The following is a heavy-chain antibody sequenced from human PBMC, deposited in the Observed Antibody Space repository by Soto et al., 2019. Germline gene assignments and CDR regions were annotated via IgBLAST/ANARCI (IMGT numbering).Heavy chain of an antibody. CDR3: ALSNWNDLDY. D-gene: IGHD1-20*01. CDR2: ISSSGSTM. CDR1: GFTFSSYE. J-gene: IGHJ4*02. Sequence: EVQVVESGGVLVQPGRSLRLSCAASGFTFSSYEMNWVRQAPGKGLEWVSYISSSGSTMYYADSVKGRFTISRDNAKKSVYLHMHSLRAEDTAVYYCALSNWNDLDYWGQGTLVTVSS. V-gene: IGHV3-48*03.